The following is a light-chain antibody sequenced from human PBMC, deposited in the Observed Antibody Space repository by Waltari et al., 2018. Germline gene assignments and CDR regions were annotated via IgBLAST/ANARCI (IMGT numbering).Light chain of an antibody. Sequence: DIQMTQSPSTLSASVGDRVTITCRASQSISSWLAWYQQNPGKAPNLVSYKASSLESGFPSRFSGSGSGTEFTLTISSLQPDDFATYYCQQPRFTFGPGTKVDIK. CDR3: QQPRFT. CDR1: QSISSW. J-gene: IGKJ3*01. CDR2: KAS. V-gene: IGKV1-5*03.